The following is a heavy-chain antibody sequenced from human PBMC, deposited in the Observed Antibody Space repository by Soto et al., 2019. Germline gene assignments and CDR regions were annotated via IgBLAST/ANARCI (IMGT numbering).Heavy chain of an antibody. CDR1: GGSIIISNHY. V-gene: IGHV4-39*01. CDR3: ASHYLDSWTRHYTGVFYLDF. D-gene: IGHD3-3*01. CDR2: MYHSGKT. J-gene: IGHJ4*02. Sequence: PSETLSLTCPVSGGSIIISNHYWAWIRQPPGEGLECIGSMYHSGKTYYNPSLNSRVTISVDTSKNQFSLKLSSVTAADTALYFCASHYLDSWTRHYTGVFYLDFWGQGALVTVS.